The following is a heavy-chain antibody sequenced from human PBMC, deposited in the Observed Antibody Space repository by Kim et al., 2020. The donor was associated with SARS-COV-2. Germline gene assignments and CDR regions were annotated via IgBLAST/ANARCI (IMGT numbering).Heavy chain of an antibody. CDR2: IFPGDSDT. D-gene: IGHD3-22*01. CDR1: GYTFTNYW. V-gene: IGHV5-51*01. J-gene: IGHJ4*02. CDR3: ARTYSSSALVVNLGSRPFAY. Sequence: GESLKISCKASGYTFTNYWIAWVRQKPGKGLEWMGMIFPGDSDTRYSPSFQGQVTISADKSITTAYLQWSSLKASDTAIYYCARTYSSSALVVNLGSRPFAYWGQGTLVTVSS.